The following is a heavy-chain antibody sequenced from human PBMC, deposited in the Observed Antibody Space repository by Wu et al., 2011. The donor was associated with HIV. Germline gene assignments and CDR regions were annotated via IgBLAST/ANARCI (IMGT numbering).Heavy chain of an antibody. V-gene: IGHV1-69*15. CDR1: GGSFNDYA. D-gene: IGHD3-16*01. CDR2: TIPLFGTT. J-gene: IGHJ4*02. CDR3: AFGGGVILNMCYLNL. Sequence: QVQLVQSGAEVKEPGSSVKVSCRASGGSFNDYAMNWVRQAPGRGLEWLGRTIPLFGTTSYAQNFQGRFTITADESTSTVSMALSNLRSDDTAVYFCAFGGGVILNMCYLNLWGQGTLVTVSS.